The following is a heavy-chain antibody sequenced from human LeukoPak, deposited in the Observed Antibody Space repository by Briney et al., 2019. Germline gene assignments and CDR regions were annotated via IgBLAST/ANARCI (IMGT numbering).Heavy chain of an antibody. V-gene: IGHV4-34*01. J-gene: IGHJ4*02. CDR3: ARELNDYGDYARARYFDY. Sequence: SETLSLTCAVYGGSFSVYYWSWIRQPPGKGLEWIGEINHSGSTNYNPSLKSRVTISVDTSKNQFSLKLSSVTAADTAVYYCARELNDYGDYARARYFDYWGQGTLVTVSS. CDR1: GGSFSVYY. CDR2: INHSGST. D-gene: IGHD4-17*01.